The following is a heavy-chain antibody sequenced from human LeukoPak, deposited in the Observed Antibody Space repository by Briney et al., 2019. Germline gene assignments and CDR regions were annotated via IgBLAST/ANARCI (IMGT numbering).Heavy chain of an antibody. CDR1: GFTFSSYG. CDR2: ISYDGNNK. D-gene: IGHD6-19*01. Sequence: PWGSLRLSCAASGFTFSSYGMHWVRQAPGKGLEWVAVISYDGNNKYYADSVKGRFTISRDNPKNTLYLQMDNLRAEDTAVYYCAKYQRQWLPKGGFDYWGQGTLVTVSS. V-gene: IGHV3-30*18. J-gene: IGHJ4*02. CDR3: AKYQRQWLPKGGFDY.